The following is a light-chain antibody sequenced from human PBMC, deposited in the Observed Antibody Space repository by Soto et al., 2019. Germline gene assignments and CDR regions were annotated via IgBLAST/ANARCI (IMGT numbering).Light chain of an antibody. CDR2: EVS. J-gene: IGLJ1*01. Sequence: QSVLTQPPSVSGSPGQSVTISCSGTSGDVGGYNYVSWYQQHPGTAPKLVIYEVSERPSAVPDRFSGSKSGNTASLTVSGLQADDEADYYCSSYAGSSNVFGTGTKVTVL. CDR1: SGDVGGYNY. CDR3: SSYAGSSNV. V-gene: IGLV2-8*01.